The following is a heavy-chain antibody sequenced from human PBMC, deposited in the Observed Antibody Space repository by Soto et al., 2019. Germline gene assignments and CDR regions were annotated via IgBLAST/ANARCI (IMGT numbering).Heavy chain of an antibody. V-gene: IGHV4-34*01. CDR3: ARSIYYYDGLDY. CDR1: GGSFSGYY. J-gene: IGHJ4*02. CDR2: INHSGST. Sequence: QVLLQQWGAGLMKPSETLSLTCAVYGGSFSGYYWSWIRQPPGKGLEWIGEINHSGSTNYNPSLKSRVTISVDTSMNQFSLKLSSVTAADTAVYYCARSIYYYDGLDYWGQGTLVTVSS. D-gene: IGHD3-22*01.